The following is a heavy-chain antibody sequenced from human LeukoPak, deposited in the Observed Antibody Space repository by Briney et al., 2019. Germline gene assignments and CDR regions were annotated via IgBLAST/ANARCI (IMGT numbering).Heavy chain of an antibody. CDR3: AAAGVAPAALGYYYGMDV. CDR1: GFTFTSSA. V-gene: IGHV1-58*01. D-gene: IGHD2-2*01. CDR2: IVVGSGNT. Sequence: ASVKVSCKASGFTFTSSAVQWVRQARGQRLEWIGWIVVGSGNTNYAQKFQERVTITRDMSTSTAYMELSSLRSEDTAVYYCAAAGVAPAALGYYYGMDVWGKGTTVTVSS. J-gene: IGHJ6*04.